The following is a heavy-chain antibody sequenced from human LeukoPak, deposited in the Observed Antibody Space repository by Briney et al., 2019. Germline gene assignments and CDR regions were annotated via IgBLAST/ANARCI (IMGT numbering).Heavy chain of an antibody. D-gene: IGHD5-18*01. J-gene: IGHJ4*02. Sequence: PGGSLRLSCAASGFTVSNNYMNWVRQAPGKGLEWVSLIYSGGSTYYADSVKGRFTISRDNSKNTLYLQMNSLRAEDTAVYYCARGAGYSYGKRLDYFDYWGQGTLVTVSS. CDR1: GFTVSNNY. V-gene: IGHV3-53*01. CDR3: ARGAGYSYGKRLDYFDY. CDR2: IYSGGST.